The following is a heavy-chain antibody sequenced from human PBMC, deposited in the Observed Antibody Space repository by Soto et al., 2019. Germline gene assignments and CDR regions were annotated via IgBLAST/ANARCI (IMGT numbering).Heavy chain of an antibody. J-gene: IGHJ6*02. CDR2: IIPIFGTA. V-gene: IGHV1-69*06. CDR1: GGTFSSYA. D-gene: IGHD2-2*01. Sequence: QVQLVQSGAEVKKPGSSVKVSCKASGGTFSSYAISWVRQAPGQGLEWMGGIIPIFGTANYAQKFQGRVTITADKSTSTAYMELSSLRSEDTAVYYCARGVHCSSTSCYYYYGMDVWGQGTMVTVSS. CDR3: ARGVHCSSTSCYYYYGMDV.